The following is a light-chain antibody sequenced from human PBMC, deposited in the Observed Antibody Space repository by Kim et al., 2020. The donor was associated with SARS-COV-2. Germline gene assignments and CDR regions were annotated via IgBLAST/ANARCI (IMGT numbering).Light chain of an antibody. J-gene: IGLJ3*02. V-gene: IGLV4-69*01. CDR1: SGHSSNA. Sequence: QPVLTQSPSASASLGDSVKLTCTLSSGHSSNAIAWHQQQPEKGPRYLMKLNSDGSHSKGDGIPDRFSGASSGAERYLTISSLQSEDEADYYCQTWGTGIWVFGGGTQRTVL. CDR3: QTWGTGIWV. CDR2: LNSDGSH.